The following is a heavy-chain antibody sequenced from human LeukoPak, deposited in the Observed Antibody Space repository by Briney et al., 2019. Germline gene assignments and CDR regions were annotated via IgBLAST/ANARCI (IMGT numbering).Heavy chain of an antibody. D-gene: IGHD2-2*02. V-gene: IGHV3-64*02. CDR2: IASNGGTK. CDR3: AREYCTTNSCYIWGLGY. J-gene: IGHJ4*02. CDR1: GFSFSTYT. Sequence: GGSLRLSCAASGFSFSTYTMRWVRQAPGKGLEYVSGIASNGGTKYYADSVKGRFTISRDNFKNTVYLQMDSLRTEDMAVYYCAREYCTTNSCYIWGLGYWGQGTLVTVSS.